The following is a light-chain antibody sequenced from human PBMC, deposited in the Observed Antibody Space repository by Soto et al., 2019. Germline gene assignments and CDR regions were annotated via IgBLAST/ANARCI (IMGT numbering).Light chain of an antibody. CDR1: ESVSSN. CDR3: PQYTNLLRT. V-gene: IGKV3-15*01. CDR2: GAS. Sequence: SHSPFALSVSKEERATLSCGASESVSSNSAWYQQKPGQAPRLLIYGASTRATGIPARFSGSGSGTEFTLTISSLQSEDFAVYCCPQYTNLLRTFAQGTKVAIK. J-gene: IGKJ1*01.